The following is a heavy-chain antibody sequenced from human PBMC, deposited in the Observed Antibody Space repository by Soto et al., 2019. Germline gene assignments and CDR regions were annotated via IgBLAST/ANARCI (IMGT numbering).Heavy chain of an antibody. D-gene: IGHD3-22*01. CDR1: GYTFTSYG. V-gene: IGHV1-18*01. Sequence: QVPLVQSGAEVKKPGASVKVSCKASGYTFTSYGISWVRQAPGQGLEWMGWISAYNGNTNYAQKLQGRVTMTTDTSTSTAYMELRSLRSDDTAVYYCARDPGYDSSGYYPLGFDYGGQGTLVTVSS. CDR3: ARDPGYDSSGYYPLGFDY. CDR2: ISAYNGNT. J-gene: IGHJ4*02.